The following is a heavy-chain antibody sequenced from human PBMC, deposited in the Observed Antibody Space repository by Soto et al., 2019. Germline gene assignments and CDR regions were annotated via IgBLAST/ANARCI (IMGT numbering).Heavy chain of an antibody. CDR1: GFTFSSYG. Sequence: QVQLVESGGGVVQPGRSLRLSCAASGFTFSSYGMHWVRQAPGKGLEWVAVIWYDGSNKYYADSVKGRFTISRDNSKNTLYLQMNSLRAEDTAVYYCARWELLEYWYFDLWGRGTLVIVSS. CDR3: ARWELLEYWYFDL. J-gene: IGHJ2*01. V-gene: IGHV3-33*01. D-gene: IGHD1-26*01. CDR2: IWYDGSNK.